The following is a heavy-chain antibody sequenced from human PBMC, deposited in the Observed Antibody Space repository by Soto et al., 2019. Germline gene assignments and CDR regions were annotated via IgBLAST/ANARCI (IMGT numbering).Heavy chain of an antibody. Sequence: QITLKESGPTLVKPTQTLTLTCTFSGFSLSTSGVGVGWFRQPPGKALEWLALSYWDDDNRYSPSLKSRLTITKDTSKNQGVLTVTDMDPMDTATYYCAHYLSADPAGWFDPWGQGTLVIVSS. CDR3: AHYLSADPAGWFDP. D-gene: IGHD3-10*01. CDR2: SYWDDDN. J-gene: IGHJ5*02. V-gene: IGHV2-5*02. CDR1: GFSLSTSGVG.